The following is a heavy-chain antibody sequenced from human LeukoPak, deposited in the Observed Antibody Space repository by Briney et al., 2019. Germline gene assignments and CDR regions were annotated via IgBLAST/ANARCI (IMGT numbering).Heavy chain of an antibody. CDR1: GGSISSYY. CDR2: IYTSGST. CDR3: ARLFFAFGESYFYSYHMDV. Sequence: PSETLSLTCTVSGGSISSYYWSWIRQPAGKGLEWIGRIYTSGSTNYNPSLKSRVTMSVDTSKNQFSLRLSTVTAADTAVYYCARLFFAFGESYFYSYHMDVWGKGTTVIISS. J-gene: IGHJ6*03. V-gene: IGHV4-4*07. D-gene: IGHD3-10*01.